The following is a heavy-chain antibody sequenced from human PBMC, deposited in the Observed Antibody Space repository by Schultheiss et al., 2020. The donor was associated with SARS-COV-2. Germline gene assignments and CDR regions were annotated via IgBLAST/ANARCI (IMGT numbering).Heavy chain of an antibody. CDR1: GGSISSSSYY. J-gene: IGHJ6*02. CDR2: INYSGAT. V-gene: IGHV4-39*02. Sequence: SQTLSLTCTVSGGSISSSSYYWGWIRQPPGKGLEWIGSINYSGATSYNPSLKSRVTISVDMSKNQLSLKLRSVTAADTAVYYCARDRGYSYGYEYYYYGMDVWGQGTTVTVAS. D-gene: IGHD5-18*01. CDR3: ARDRGYSYGYEYYYYGMDV.